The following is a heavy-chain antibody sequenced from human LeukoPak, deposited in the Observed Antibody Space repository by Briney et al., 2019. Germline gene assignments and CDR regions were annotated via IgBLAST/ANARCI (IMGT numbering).Heavy chain of an antibody. V-gene: IGHV4-4*02. J-gene: IGHJ4*02. Sequence: PSETLSLTCAVSGGSISSNNWWIWVRQSPEKGLEWIGEIYHDGSTNYNPSLKSRVTISMDKSKNQLSLKLNFVTAADTAVYYCARGLYCSSISCYDALNFDYWGQGTLVTVSS. CDR3: ARGLYCSSISCYDALNFDY. CDR2: IYHDGST. D-gene: IGHD2-2*01. CDR1: GGSISSNNW.